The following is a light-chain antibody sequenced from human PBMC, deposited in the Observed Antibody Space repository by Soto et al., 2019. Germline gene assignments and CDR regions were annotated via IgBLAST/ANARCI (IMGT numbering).Light chain of an antibody. Sequence: QSALTQPASVSGSPGQSITISCTGSSSDIGGYNYVSWYQQHPGKAPQLMIYDVSYRPSGISDRFSGSKSGNTASLTISGLQPKGEPDYYCSSYGASSTLFGGGTMLTVL. J-gene: IGLJ3*02. CDR2: DVS. CDR1: SSDIGGYNY. V-gene: IGLV2-14*03. CDR3: SSYGASSTL.